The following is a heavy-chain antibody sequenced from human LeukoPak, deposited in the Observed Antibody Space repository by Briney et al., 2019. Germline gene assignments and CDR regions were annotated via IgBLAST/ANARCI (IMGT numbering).Heavy chain of an antibody. Sequence: SETLSLTCAVYGGFFSGYYWSWIRQPPGKGLEWIGEINHSGSTNYNPSLKSRVTISVDTSKNQFSLKLSSVTAADTAVYYCARGRGSIAEIDYWGQGTLVTVSS. CDR1: GGFFSGYY. D-gene: IGHD6-6*01. V-gene: IGHV4-34*01. J-gene: IGHJ4*02. CDR2: INHSGST. CDR3: ARGRGSIAEIDY.